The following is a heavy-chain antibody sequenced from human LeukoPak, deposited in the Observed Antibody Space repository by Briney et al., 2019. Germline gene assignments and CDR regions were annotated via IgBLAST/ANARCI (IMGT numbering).Heavy chain of an antibody. J-gene: IGHJ4*02. CDR3: ASKSYYYGSGIYY. CDR1: GGSFSGYY. CDR2: INHSGST. Sequence: SETLSLTCAVYGGSFSGYYWSWIRQPAGKGLEWIGEINHSGSTNYNPSLKSRVTISVDTSKNQFSLKLSSVTAADTAVYYCASKSYYYGSGIYYWGQGTLVTVSS. D-gene: IGHD3-10*01. V-gene: IGHV4-34*01.